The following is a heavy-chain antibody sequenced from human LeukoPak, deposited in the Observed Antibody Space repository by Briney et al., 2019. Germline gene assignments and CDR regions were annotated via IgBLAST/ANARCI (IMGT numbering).Heavy chain of an antibody. J-gene: IGHJ4*02. CDR3: AKAEPDYYYDSSGYTH. CDR2: ISGSGGST. D-gene: IGHD3-22*01. V-gene: IGHV3-23*01. Sequence: GGSLRLSCAASGFTFSSYGMHWVRQAPGKGLEWVSAISGSGGSTYYADSVKGRFTISRDNSKNTLYLQMNSLRAEDTAVYYCAKAEPDYYYDSSGYTHWGQGTLVTVSS. CDR1: GFTFSSYG.